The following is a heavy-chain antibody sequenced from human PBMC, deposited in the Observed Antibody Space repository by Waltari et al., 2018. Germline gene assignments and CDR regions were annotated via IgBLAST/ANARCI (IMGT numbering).Heavy chain of an antibody. CDR1: GGSISRSAYY. Sequence: QLQLQESGPGLVKSSETLSLTCAVSGGSISRSAYYWVWLRQPPGKELEWIGSIYPSGDTFDQASLWSRVRLSVDRSSNHCSMTLSSVTAADTAVYYCARRGDWLPLDAFDSWGQGTVVTVSS. CDR3: ARRGDWLPLDAFDS. CDR2: IYPSGDT. D-gene: IGHD2-15*01. J-gene: IGHJ3*02. V-gene: IGHV4-39*02.